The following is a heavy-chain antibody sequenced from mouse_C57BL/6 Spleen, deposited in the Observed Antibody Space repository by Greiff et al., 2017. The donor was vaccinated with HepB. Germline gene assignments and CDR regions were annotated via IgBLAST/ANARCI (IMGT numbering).Heavy chain of an antibody. D-gene: IGHD1-1*01. CDR3: ATHYYGSSYGYFDV. J-gene: IGHJ1*03. V-gene: IGHV1-20*01. CDR2: INPYNGDT. Sequence: VQLQQSGPELVKPGDSVKISCKASGYSFTGYFMNWVMQSHGKSLEWIGRINPYNGDTFYNQKFKGKATLTVDKSSSTAHMALRSLTSEDSAVYYCATHYYGSSYGYFDVWGTGTTVTVSS. CDR1: GYSFTGYF.